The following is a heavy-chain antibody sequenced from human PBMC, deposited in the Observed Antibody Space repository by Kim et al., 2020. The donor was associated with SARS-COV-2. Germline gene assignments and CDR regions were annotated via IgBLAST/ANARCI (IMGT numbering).Heavy chain of an antibody. J-gene: IGHJ4*02. D-gene: IGHD6-19*01. V-gene: IGHV1-2*06. CDR1: GYTFTGYY. Sequence: ASVKVSCKASGYTFTGYYMHWVRQAPGQGLEWMGRINPNSGGTNYAQKFQGRVTMTRDTSISTAYMELSRLRSDDTAVYYCAGTTERPGYSSGWYPDYWGQGTLVTVSS. CDR2: INPNSGGT. CDR3: AGTTERPGYSSGWYPDY.